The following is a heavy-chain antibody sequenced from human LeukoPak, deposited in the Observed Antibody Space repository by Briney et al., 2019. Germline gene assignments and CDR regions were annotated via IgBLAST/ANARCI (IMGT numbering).Heavy chain of an antibody. V-gene: IGHV4-31*03. Sequence: SETLSLTRTVSGGSISSGGYYWSWIRQHPGKGLEWIGYIYYSGSTYYNPSPKSRVTISVDTSKNQFSLKLSSVTAADTAVYYCARSFYGDYRTFDYWGQGTLVTVSS. CDR3: ARSFYGDYRTFDY. CDR1: GGSISSGGYY. CDR2: IYYSGST. D-gene: IGHD4-17*01. J-gene: IGHJ4*02.